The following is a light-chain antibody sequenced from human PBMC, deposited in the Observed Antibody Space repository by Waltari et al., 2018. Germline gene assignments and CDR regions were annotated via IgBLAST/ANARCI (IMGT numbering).Light chain of an antibody. CDR1: EFPRQN. CDR3: QSLDRSGTVI. Sequence: SYELTQPPSVSVSPGQTARITCYGAEFPRQNGYWYQQKSRQAPVLVRYKDKERPSGIPERFSGSSSGTTVSLTISGVLAEDEADYYCQSLDRSGTVIFGGGTTLTVL. CDR2: KDK. J-gene: IGLJ2*01. V-gene: IGLV3-25*03.